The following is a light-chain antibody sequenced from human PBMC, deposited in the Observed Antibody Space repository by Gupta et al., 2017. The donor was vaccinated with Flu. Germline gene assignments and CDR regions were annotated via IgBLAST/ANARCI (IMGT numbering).Light chain of an antibody. V-gene: IGLV3-19*01. CDR3: NSRDTSGDHLVV. CDR1: SLRNFY. J-gene: IGLJ3*02. Sequence: SSELTQDPAVSVALGQTVRITCQGDSLRNFYAIWYQQKPGQAPLLVIYGKNNRPSGIPDRFSGSSSGNTASLTITGAQAEDEADYYCNSRDTSGDHLVVFGGGTKLTVL. CDR2: GKN.